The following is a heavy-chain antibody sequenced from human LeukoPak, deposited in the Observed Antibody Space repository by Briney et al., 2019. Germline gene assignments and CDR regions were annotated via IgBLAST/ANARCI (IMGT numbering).Heavy chain of an antibody. J-gene: IGHJ6*02. CDR1: GGSIRSYY. CDR3: ARRDPDSEGVDV. CDR2: IHYSGST. Sequence: SETLSLTCIVSGGSIRSYYWSWIRQSPGKGLEWIGYIHYSGSTNYNPSLKSRVAISVDTSKNQFSLNLNSVTAADTAIYYCARRDPDSEGVDVWSQGTTVTVSS. D-gene: IGHD1-26*01. V-gene: IGHV4-59*01.